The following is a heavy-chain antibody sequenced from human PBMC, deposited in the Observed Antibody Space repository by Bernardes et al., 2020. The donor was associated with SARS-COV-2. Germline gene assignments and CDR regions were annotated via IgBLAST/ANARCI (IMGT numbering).Heavy chain of an antibody. CDR2: ISPKSGAT. CDR3: ARTFYYDRGGDSLFDY. D-gene: IGHD2-21*01. J-gene: IGHJ4*02. CDR1: GYTFSDYY. V-gene: IGHV1-2*02. Sequence: VKVSCTASGYTFSDYYTHWLRQAPGRGLEWMGWISPKSGATNHAQKFQGRVTMTRDTSISTDYMELSRLRSDDTAVYYCARTFYYDRGGDSLFDYWGQGTPVTVSS.